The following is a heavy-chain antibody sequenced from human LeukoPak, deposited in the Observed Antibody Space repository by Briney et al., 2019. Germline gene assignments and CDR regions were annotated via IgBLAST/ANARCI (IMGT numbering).Heavy chain of an antibody. J-gene: IGHJ4*02. V-gene: IGHV3-7*01. CDR1: GGSFSGYY. D-gene: IGHD6-13*01. Sequence: ETLSLTCAVYGGSFSGYYWSWVRQAPGKGLEWVANIKQDGSEKYYVDSVKGRFTISRDNAKNSLYLQMNSLRVEDTAVYHCAREPFTAAGTDYWGQGTLVTVSS. CDR2: IKQDGSEK. CDR3: AREPFTAAGTDY.